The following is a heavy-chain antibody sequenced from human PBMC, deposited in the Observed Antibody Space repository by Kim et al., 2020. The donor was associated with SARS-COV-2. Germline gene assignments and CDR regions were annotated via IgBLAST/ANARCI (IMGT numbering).Heavy chain of an antibody. Sequence: ASVKVSCKASGYTFTSYDINWARQATGQGLEWMGWMNPNSGNTGYAQKVQGRVTMTRNTSISTAYMELSSLRSEDTAVYYCAKVLSSAPYNGYSSSWYIFYYYMDVWGKGTTVTVSS. J-gene: IGHJ6*03. CDR2: MNPNSGNT. CDR3: AKVLSSAPYNGYSSSWYIFYYYMDV. V-gene: IGHV1-8*01. CDR1: GYTFTSYD. D-gene: IGHD6-13*01.